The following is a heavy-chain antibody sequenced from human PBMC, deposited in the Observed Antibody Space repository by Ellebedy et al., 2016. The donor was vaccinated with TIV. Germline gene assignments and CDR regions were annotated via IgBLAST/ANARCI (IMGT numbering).Heavy chain of an antibody. D-gene: IGHD6-13*01. CDR2: ISYSGST. CDR1: GGSFSGYY. V-gene: IGHV4-34*01. Sequence: SETLSLTCAVYGGSFSGYYWSWIRQPPGKGLEWIGYISYSGSTYYNPSLKSRLSISVDTSKNQFSLQLSSVTAADTAVYYCARGGRKIAAAGTIGVYFDYWGQGTLVTVSS. J-gene: IGHJ4*02. CDR3: ARGGRKIAAAGTIGVYFDY.